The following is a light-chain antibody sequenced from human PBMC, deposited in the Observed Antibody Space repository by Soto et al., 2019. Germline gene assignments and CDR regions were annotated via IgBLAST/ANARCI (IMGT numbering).Light chain of an antibody. CDR1: SSDVGSYNL. CDR3: CSYAGSSTLRV. Sequence: QSVLTQPASVSGSPGQSITISCTGTSSDVGSYNLVSWYQQHPGKAPKLMIYEGSKRPSGVSNRFSGSKSGNSASLTISGLQSEDEADYYCCSYAGSSTLRVFGPGTRVTVL. V-gene: IGLV2-23*01. J-gene: IGLJ1*01. CDR2: EGS.